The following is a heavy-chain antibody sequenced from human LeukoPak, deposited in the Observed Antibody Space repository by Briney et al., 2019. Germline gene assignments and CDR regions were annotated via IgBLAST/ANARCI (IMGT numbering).Heavy chain of an antibody. V-gene: IGHV3-72*01. CDR3: TRVFLKSYSDAFDI. CDR2: ARNRANSYTT. J-gene: IGHJ3*02. D-gene: IGHD1-26*01. Sequence: GGSLRLSCAASGSILSDHHMDWVRQAPGKGLEWVGRARNRANSYTTEYATSVKGRFTISRDDSKSSMYLQMNSLKTEDTAVYYCTRVFLKSYSDAFDIWGQGTMVTVSS. CDR1: GSILSDHH.